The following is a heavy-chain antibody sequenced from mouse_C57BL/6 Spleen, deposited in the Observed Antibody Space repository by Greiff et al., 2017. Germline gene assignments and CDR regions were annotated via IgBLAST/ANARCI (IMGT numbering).Heavy chain of an antibody. D-gene: IGHD1-1*01. Sequence: VQLQQSGAELVRPGASVKLSCTASGFNIKDDYMHWVKQRPEQGLEWIGWIDPENGDTEYASKFQGKATITADTSSNTAYLQLSSLTSEDTAVYYCTTPGHYCSGRWFAYWGQGTLVTVSA. CDR1: GFNIKDDY. J-gene: IGHJ3*01. CDR2: IDPENGDT. CDR3: TTPGHYCSGRWFAY. V-gene: IGHV14-4*01.